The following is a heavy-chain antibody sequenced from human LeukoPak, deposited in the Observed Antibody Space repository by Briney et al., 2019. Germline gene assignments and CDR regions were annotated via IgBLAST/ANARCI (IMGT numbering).Heavy chain of an antibody. Sequence: ASVNVSCKASGYTFTRYGISWVRQAPGQGLEWMGWISAYNGSTNYAQKLQGRVTMTTDTSTSTAYMELRSLRSDDTAVYYCARGRIAAAGPAEYFQHWGQGTLVTVSS. CDR3: ARGRIAAAGPAEYFQH. CDR2: ISAYNGST. CDR1: GYTFTRYG. J-gene: IGHJ1*01. D-gene: IGHD6-13*01. V-gene: IGHV1-18*01.